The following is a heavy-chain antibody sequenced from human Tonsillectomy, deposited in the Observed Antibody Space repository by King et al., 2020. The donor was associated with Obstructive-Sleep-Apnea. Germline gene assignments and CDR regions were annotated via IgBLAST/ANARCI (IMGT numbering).Heavy chain of an antibody. CDR2: ISYDGSNK. V-gene: IGHV3-30*04. Sequence: VQLVESGGGVVQPGRSLRLSCAASGFTFSSYAMHWVRQAPGKGLEWVAVISYDGSNKYYADSVKGRFTISRDNSKNTLYLQMNSLRTEDTAVYYCARTLSTVSGTSPFDYWGKGTLVTVSS. D-gene: IGHD6-19*01. CDR3: ARTLSTVSGTSPFDY. J-gene: IGHJ4*02. CDR1: GFTFSSYA.